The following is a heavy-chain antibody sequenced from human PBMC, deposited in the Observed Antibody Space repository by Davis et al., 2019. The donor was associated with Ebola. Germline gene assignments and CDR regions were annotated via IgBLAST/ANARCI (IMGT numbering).Heavy chain of an antibody. CDR1: GFTFSSYS. J-gene: IGHJ6*02. Sequence: GSLKISCAASGFTFSSYSMNWVRQAPGKGLEWVSSISSSSSYIYYADSVKGRFTFSRDNAKNSLYLQMNSLRAEDTAVYYCARGTGELYYYGMDVWGQGTTVTVSS. CDR2: ISSSSSYI. D-gene: IGHD7-27*01. V-gene: IGHV3-21*01. CDR3: ARGTGELYYYGMDV.